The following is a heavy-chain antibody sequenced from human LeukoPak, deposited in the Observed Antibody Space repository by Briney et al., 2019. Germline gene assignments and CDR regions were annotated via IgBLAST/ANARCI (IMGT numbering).Heavy chain of an antibody. CDR1: GYPFTGYH. V-gene: IGHV1-2*06. J-gene: IGHJ4*02. CDR3: ARDQGSLTRSWYTGY. CDR2: INPYSGDT. Sequence: GASVKVSFKASGYPFTGYHIHWVRPAPGQGLEWMGRINPYSGDTNFAQKFQGRVTMTRDTSITTAYMDLSSLTPDDTAVYFCARDQGSLTRSWYTGYWGQGTQVTVSS. D-gene: IGHD6-13*01.